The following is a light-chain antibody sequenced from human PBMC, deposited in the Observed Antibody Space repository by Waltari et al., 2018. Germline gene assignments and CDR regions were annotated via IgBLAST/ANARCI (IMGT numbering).Light chain of an antibody. CDR3: AVWDDSLGGV. CDR1: NSNIGGNF. J-gene: IGLJ3*02. V-gene: IGLV1-44*01. CDR2: NDN. Sequence: QSVLTQPPSVSGTPGQRVTISCSGSNSNIGGNFVNWYQQLPGKAPKLLIYNDNQVRSGVPYRFSASKSGTSAARAITGLQSEDEADYYCAVWDDSLGGVFGGGTKLTVL.